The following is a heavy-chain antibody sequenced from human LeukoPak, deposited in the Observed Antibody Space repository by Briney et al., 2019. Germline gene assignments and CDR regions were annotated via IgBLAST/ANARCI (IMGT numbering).Heavy chain of an antibody. CDR2: IHGDGSGP. CDR1: GFTFSHYW. V-gene: IGHV3-74*01. D-gene: IGHD1-1*01. J-gene: IGHJ4*02. Sequence: PGGSLRLSCAASGFTFSHYWMHWVRQVPGKGLVWVSRIHGDGSGPIYADSVKGRFTISRDNAKNTLYLQMNSLGVEDGGIYYCARDGSLPDYWGQGTLVTVSS. CDR3: ARDGSLPDY.